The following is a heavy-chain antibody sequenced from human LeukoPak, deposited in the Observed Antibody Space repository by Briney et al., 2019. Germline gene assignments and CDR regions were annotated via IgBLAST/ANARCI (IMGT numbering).Heavy chain of an antibody. V-gene: IGHV3-74*01. CDR1: GFTFNSYW. D-gene: IGHD2-15*01. Sequence: GGSLRLSCAASGFTFNSYWMHWVRQAPGKGLVWVSRINSDGSSTSYADSVKGRFTISRDNAKNTLYLQMNSLRAEDTAVYYCARVAGYCSGGSCYSGKNFDYWGQGTLVTVSS. CDR3: ARVAGYCSGGSCYSGKNFDY. CDR2: INSDGSST. J-gene: IGHJ4*02.